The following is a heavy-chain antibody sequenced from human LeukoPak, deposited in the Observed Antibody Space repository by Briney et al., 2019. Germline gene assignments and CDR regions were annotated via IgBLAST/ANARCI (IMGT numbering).Heavy chain of an antibody. CDR3: ARDAEDPGGFDY. V-gene: IGHV3-30-3*01. CDR1: GFTFSSYA. D-gene: IGHD1-14*01. J-gene: IGHJ4*02. Sequence: GGSLRLSCAASGFTFSSYAMHWVRQAPGKGLEWVAVISYDGSNKYYADSMKGRFTISRDNSKNTLYLQMNSLRAEDTAVYYCARDAEDPGGFDYWGQGTLVTVSS. CDR2: ISYDGSNK.